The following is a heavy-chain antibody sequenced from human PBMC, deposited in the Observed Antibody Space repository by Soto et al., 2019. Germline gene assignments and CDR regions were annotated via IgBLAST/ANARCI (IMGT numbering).Heavy chain of an antibody. CDR1: CGSISKSNYF. D-gene: IGHD2-21*01. CDR3: ARLGWGNGDSDY. CDR2: ILYSGTT. Sequence: SETLSLTCTVSCGSISKSNYFWGWIRQAPGKGLEWIASILYSGTTSYNSSLKSRVAISVDTSKNQFSLKLNSVTAADTAVYYCARLGWGNGDSDYWGQGTLVTVSS. V-gene: IGHV4-39*01. J-gene: IGHJ4*02.